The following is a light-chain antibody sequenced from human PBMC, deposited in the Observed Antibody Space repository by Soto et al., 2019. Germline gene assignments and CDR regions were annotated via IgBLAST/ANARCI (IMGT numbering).Light chain of an antibody. Sequence: EVVLTQSPATLSLSPGERATLSCRASQSVTNYLAWYQQKPGQAPRLLLYDVSNRATGIPARFSGSGSGTDFTLTISSLEPEDFAIYYCQQRHSWPITFGQGTRLEIK. CDR3: QQRHSWPIT. J-gene: IGKJ5*01. CDR1: QSVTNY. CDR2: DVS. V-gene: IGKV3-11*01.